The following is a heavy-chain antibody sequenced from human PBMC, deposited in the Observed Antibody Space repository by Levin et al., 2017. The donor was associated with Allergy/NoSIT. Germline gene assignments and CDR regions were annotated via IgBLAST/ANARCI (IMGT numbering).Heavy chain of an antibody. V-gene: IGHV1-2*02. CDR2: INPNSGGT. CDR3: ARDSKHVYCSSTSCYTAEYFQH. CDR1: GYTFTGYY. J-gene: IGHJ1*01. D-gene: IGHD2-2*02. Sequence: GESLKISCKASGYTFTGYYMHWVRQAPGQGLEWMGWINPNSGGTNYAQKFQGRVTMTRDTSISTAYMELSRLRSDDTAVYYCARDSKHVYCSSTSCYTAEYFQHWGQGTLVTVSS.